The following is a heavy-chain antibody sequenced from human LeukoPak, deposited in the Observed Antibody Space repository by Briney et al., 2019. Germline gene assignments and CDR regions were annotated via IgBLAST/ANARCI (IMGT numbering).Heavy chain of an antibody. CDR1: GFTFSTYW. V-gene: IGHV3-7*03. D-gene: IGHD1-26*01. CDR2: IKHDGSEK. Sequence: GGSLRLSCAASGFTFSTYWMTWIRQAPGKGLEWVANIKHDGSEKYYVDSVKGRFTISTDNAKNSLFLQMNSLRAEDTAVYYCARGRYTGSYFNWGQGTLVTVSS. J-gene: IGHJ4*02. CDR3: ARGRYTGSYFN.